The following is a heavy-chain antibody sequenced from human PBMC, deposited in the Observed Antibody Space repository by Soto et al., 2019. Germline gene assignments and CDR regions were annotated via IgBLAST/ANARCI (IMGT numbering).Heavy chain of an antibody. V-gene: IGHV3-23*01. CDR2: ISGSGGST. CDR3: ARTPAYYYDSSGRGWYFDL. J-gene: IGHJ2*01. Sequence: GGSLRLSCAASGFTFSSYAMSWVRQAPGKGLEWVSAISGSGGSTYYADSVKGRFTISRDNSKNTLYLLMNSLRAEDTAVYYCARTPAYYYDSSGRGWYFDLWGRGTLVTVSS. CDR1: GFTFSSYA. D-gene: IGHD3-22*01.